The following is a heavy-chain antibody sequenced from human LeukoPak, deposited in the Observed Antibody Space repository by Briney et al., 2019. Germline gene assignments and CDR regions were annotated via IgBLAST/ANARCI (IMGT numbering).Heavy chain of an antibody. CDR1: GGSISSYY. J-gene: IGHJ4*02. CDR2: IYYSGST. CDR3: ARRLSSSWSPFDY. D-gene: IGHD6-13*01. V-gene: IGHV4-59*12. Sequence: PSETLSLTCTVSGGSISSYYWSWIRQPPGKGLEWIGYIYYSGSTNYNPSLKSRVTISVDTSKNQFSLKLSSVTAADTAVYYCARRLSSSWSPFDYWGQGTLVTVSS.